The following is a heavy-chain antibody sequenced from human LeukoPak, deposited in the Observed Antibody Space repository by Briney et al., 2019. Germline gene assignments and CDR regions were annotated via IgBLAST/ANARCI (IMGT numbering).Heavy chain of an antibody. CDR1: GGSISSYY. V-gene: IGHV4-59*01. Sequence: SETLSLTCTVSGGSISSYYWSWIRQPPGKGLEWIGYIYYSGSTNYNPSLKSRVTISIDTSKTHFSLRLTSVTAADTAVYYCAKVSAAAAEVWGQGTLVTVSS. CDR3: AKVSAAAAEV. J-gene: IGHJ4*02. CDR2: IYYSGST. D-gene: IGHD6-13*01.